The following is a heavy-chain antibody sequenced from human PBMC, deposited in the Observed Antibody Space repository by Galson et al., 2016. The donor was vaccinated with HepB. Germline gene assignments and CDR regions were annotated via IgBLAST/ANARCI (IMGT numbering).Heavy chain of an antibody. V-gene: IGHV1-2*02. Sequence: SVKVSCKASGYTFTGYFIHWVRQAPGQGLEWMGWINPDSGGTNYARKFQGRVTMTRDTSISTAYMELSRLGSDDTAVYFCARPYGSGSYYCPDYCGQGPLVTVSA. CDR2: INPDSGGT. CDR1: GYTFTGYF. J-gene: IGHJ4*02. D-gene: IGHD3-10*01. CDR3: ARPYGSGSYYCPDY.